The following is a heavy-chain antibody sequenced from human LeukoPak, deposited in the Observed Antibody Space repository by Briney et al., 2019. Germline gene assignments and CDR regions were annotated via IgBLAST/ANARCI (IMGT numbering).Heavy chain of an antibody. V-gene: IGHV1-2*04. CDR2: INPNSGGT. CDR3: ARDGGGSSWFTPYYYYGMDV. D-gene: IGHD6-13*01. Sequence: ASVKVSCKASGYTFTGYYMHWVRQAPGQGLEWMGWINPNSGGTNYAQKFQGWVTMTRDTSISTAYMELSRLRSDDTAVYYCARDGGGSSWFTPYYYYGMDVWGQGTTVTVSS. CDR1: GYTFTGYY. J-gene: IGHJ6*02.